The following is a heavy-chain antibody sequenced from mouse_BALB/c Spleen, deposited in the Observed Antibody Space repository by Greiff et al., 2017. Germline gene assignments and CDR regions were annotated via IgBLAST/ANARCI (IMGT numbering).Heavy chain of an antibody. V-gene: IGHV14-3*02. CDR1: GFNIKDTY. CDR2: IDPANGNT. Sequence: EVKLVESGAELVKPGASVKLSCTASGFNIKDTYMHWVKQRPEQGLEWIGRIDPANGNTKYDPKFQGKATITADTSSNTAYLQLSSLTSEDTAVYYCARDDGYYAMDYWGQGTPVTVSS. CDR3: ARDDGYYAMDY. D-gene: IGHD2-12*01. J-gene: IGHJ4*01.